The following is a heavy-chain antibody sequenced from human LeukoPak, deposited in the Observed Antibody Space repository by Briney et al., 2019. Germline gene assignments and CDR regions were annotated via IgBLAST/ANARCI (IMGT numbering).Heavy chain of an antibody. Sequence: PSETLSLTCTVSGGSVSSGSYYWSWIRQPPGKGLEWIGDIYYSGSTNYNPSLKSRVTISVDTSKNQFSLKLSSVTAADTAVYYCARVVRLWVRGVQGEFDPWGQGTLVTVSS. D-gene: IGHD3-10*01. J-gene: IGHJ5*02. CDR3: ARVVRLWVRGVQGEFDP. CDR2: IYYSGST. CDR1: GGSVSSGSYY. V-gene: IGHV4-61*01.